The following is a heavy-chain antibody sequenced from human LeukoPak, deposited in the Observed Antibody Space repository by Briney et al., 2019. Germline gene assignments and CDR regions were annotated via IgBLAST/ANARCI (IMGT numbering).Heavy chain of an antibody. D-gene: IGHD2-2*01. CDR3: AREGHYCSSTSCAHYYYYGMDV. V-gene: IGHV4-34*01. Sequence: PSETLSLTCAVYGGSFSGYYWSWIRQPPGKGLEWIGEINHSGSTNYNPSLKSRVTISVDTSKNQFSLRLSSVTAADTAVYYRAREGHYCSSTSCAHYYYYGMDVWGQGTTVTVSS. CDR2: INHSGST. CDR1: GGSFSGYY. J-gene: IGHJ6*02.